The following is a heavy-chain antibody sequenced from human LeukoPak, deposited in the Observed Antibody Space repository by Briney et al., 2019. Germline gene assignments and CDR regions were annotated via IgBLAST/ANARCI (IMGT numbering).Heavy chain of an antibody. V-gene: IGHV3-30*01. Sequence: GGSLRLSGAASGFTCKSYPMHWIRPAPGLGLKGVAVISYDGSNKYYADSVKGRLTISRDNSRNTLYLQMNSLRAEDTAVYYCARGDYRTVVTGGFDYWGQGTLVTVSS. CDR1: GFTCKSYP. J-gene: IGHJ4*02. D-gene: IGHD4-23*01. CDR3: ARGDYRTVVTGGFDY. CDR2: ISYDGSNK.